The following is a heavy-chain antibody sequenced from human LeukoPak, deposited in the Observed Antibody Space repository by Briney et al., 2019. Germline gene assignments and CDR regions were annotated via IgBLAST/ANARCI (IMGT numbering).Heavy chain of an antibody. CDR3: AHRGRVAATPFYFDY. V-gene: IGHV2-5*02. J-gene: IGHJ4*02. CDR2: IFWDDDN. D-gene: IGHD2-15*01. Sequence: SGPTLVNHTQTLTLTCTFSGFSLSTRGVGVGWIRQPPGKALEWLALIFWDDDNRYSPSLKSRLTITKDTSKNQVVLTMTNMDPVDTATYCCAHRGRVAATPFYFDYWGQGTLDTVSS. CDR1: GFSLSTRGVG.